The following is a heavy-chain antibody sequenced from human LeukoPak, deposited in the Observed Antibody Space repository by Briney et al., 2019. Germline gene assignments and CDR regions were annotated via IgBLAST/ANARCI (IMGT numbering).Heavy chain of an antibody. CDR2: IYYSGST. Sequence: SETLSLTCTVSGGSISSYYWSWIRQPPGKGPEWMGYIYYSGSTNYNPSLKSRVTISVDTSKNQFSLKLSSVTAADTAVYYCARRHSSSWYFDYWGQGTLVTVSS. V-gene: IGHV4-59*08. CDR3: ARRHSSSWYFDY. CDR1: GGSISSYY. J-gene: IGHJ4*02. D-gene: IGHD6-13*01.